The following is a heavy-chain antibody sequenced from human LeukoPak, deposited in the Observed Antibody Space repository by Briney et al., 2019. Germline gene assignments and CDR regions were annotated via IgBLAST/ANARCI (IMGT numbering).Heavy chain of an antibody. J-gene: IGHJ6*03. CDR2: INHSGST. Sequence: SETLSLTCAVYGGSFSGYYWSWIRQPPGKGLEWIGEINHSGSTNYNPSLKSRVTISVDTSKNQFSLKLSSVTAADTAVYYCARGYCSGGSCLRYYYYMDVWGKGTTVTVSS. V-gene: IGHV4-34*01. CDR1: GGSFSGYY. CDR3: ARGYCSGGSCLRYYYYMDV. D-gene: IGHD2-15*01.